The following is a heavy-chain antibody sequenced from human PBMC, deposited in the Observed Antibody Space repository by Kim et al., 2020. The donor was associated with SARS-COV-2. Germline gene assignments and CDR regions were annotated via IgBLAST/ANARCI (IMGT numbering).Heavy chain of an antibody. D-gene: IGHD1-26*01. J-gene: IGHJ3*01. V-gene: IGHV5-51*01. CDR3: ASVPHHGNYSPKDTFDF. CDR2: IYPRDSDT. Sequence: GESLKISCEGSRDSFTSYWIGWVRQMPGKGLEWMGIIYPRDSDTRYSPSFQGHVTMSVDKSISTAYLQWSSLKASDTAMYYCASVPHHGNYSPKDTFDFWGQGTMVTVSS. CDR1: RDSFTSYW.